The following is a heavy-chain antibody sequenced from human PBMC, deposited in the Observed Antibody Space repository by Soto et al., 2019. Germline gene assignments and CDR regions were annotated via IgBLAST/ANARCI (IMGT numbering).Heavy chain of an antibody. J-gene: IGHJ5*02. D-gene: IGHD2-8*02. CDR2: INAANGDT. CDR1: GYTFTSYG. CDR3: VRRHVSATGIDWFDP. V-gene: IGHV1-3*01. Sequence: QVQLVQSGTEVKKPGASVKVSCKASGYTFTSYGIHWVRQAPGQRLEWMGWINAANGDTKYSPKFQGRVTITRDTSASTDYMERSSLRSEDTAVYYCVRRHVSATGIDWFDPWGQGTLVTVSS.